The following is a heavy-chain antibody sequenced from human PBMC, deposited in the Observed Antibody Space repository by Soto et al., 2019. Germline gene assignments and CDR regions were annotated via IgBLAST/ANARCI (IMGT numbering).Heavy chain of an antibody. J-gene: IGHJ4*02. CDR3: ASSILRTICGVVDYHY. CDR2: IYYSGST. D-gene: IGHD3-3*01. CDR1: GDSISSSAYH. V-gene: IGHV4-39*01. Sequence: QLQLQESGPGLVKPSETLSLTCTVSGDSISSSAYHWGWVRQPPGKGLEWIGSIYYSGSTYYNPSLKSRVTISVDTSKNQSSLKLSSVTAADTAVYYCASSILRTICGVVDYHYWGQGTLVPVSS.